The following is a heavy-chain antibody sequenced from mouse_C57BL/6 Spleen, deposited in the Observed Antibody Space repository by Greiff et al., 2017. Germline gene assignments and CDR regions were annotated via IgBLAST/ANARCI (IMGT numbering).Heavy chain of an antibody. J-gene: IGHJ1*03. CDR2: IDPSDSYT. CDR1: GYTFTSYW. D-gene: IGHD1-1*01. CDR3: ARNYGNGYFDV. Sequence: QVQLQQSGAELVMPGASVKLSCKASGYTFTSYWMHWVKQRPGQGLEWIGEIDPSDSYTNYNQKFKGKSTLTVDKSSSTAYMQLSSLTSEDSAVYYCARNYGNGYFDVWGTGTTVTVSS. V-gene: IGHV1-69*01.